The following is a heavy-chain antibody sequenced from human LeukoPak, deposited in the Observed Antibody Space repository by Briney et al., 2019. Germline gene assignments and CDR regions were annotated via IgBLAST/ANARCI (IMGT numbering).Heavy chain of an antibody. V-gene: IGHV3-13*01. D-gene: IGHD6-13*01. CDR1: GFTFSSYD. CDR2: IGTAGDT. CDR3: ARQQGDGSAFDV. Sequence: PGGSLRLSCAASGFTFSSYDMHWVRQATGKGLEWVSAIGTAGDTYYPGSVKGRFTISRENAKNSLYLQMNSLRAGDTAVYYCARQQGDGSAFDVWGQGKMVTVSS. J-gene: IGHJ3*01.